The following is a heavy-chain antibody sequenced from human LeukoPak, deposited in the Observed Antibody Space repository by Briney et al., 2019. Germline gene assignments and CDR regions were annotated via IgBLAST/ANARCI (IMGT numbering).Heavy chain of an antibody. V-gene: IGHV1-69*06. Sequence: KISCKGSGYSFTNYWIGWVRQMPGKGLEWMGGIIPTFGTANYAQKFQGRVTMTADKSTSTAYMELSSLRSEDTAVYYCARGIYSYGYSGYLQHWGQGTLVTVSS. CDR1: GYSFTNYW. CDR2: IIPTFGTA. CDR3: ARGIYSYGYSGYLQH. J-gene: IGHJ1*01. D-gene: IGHD2-15*01.